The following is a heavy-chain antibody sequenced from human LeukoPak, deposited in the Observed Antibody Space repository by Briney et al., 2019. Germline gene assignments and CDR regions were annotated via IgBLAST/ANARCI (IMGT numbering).Heavy chain of an antibody. CDR3: ARGDNYDSSGYHFDY. Sequence: GGSLRLSCAASGFTFSSYSMNWVRQAPGKGLEWVSSISSSSSYIYYADSVKGRFTIPRDNAKNSLYLQMNSLRAEDTAVYYCARGDNYDSSGYHFDYWGQGTLVTVSS. V-gene: IGHV3-21*01. CDR2: ISSSSSYI. CDR1: GFTFSSYS. D-gene: IGHD3-22*01. J-gene: IGHJ4*02.